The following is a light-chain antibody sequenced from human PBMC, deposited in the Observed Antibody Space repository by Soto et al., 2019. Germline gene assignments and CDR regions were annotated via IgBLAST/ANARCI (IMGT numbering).Light chain of an antibody. CDR2: DVS. CDR1: SSNVGNFNV. Sequence: QSVLTQPASVSGSPGQSITISCTGTSSNVGNFNVVSWYQQHPGKAPKVIIYDVSERPSGVSHRFSGSKSGSTASLTISGLQAEDEADYYCCSYAGSGTNVFGTGTKVTVL. CDR3: CSYAGSGTNV. V-gene: IGLV2-23*02. J-gene: IGLJ1*01.